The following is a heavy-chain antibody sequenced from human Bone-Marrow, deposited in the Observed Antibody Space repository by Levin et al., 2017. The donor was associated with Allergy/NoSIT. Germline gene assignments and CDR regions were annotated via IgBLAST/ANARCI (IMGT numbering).Heavy chain of an antibody. CDR2: IYYSGST. J-gene: IGHJ3*02. CDR1: GGSISSSSYY. V-gene: IGHV4-39*01. D-gene: IGHD4-17*01. CDR3: ARRNDYGIDGGVVSAFDS. Sequence: SQTLSLTCTVSGGSISSSSYYWGWIRQPPGKGLEWIGSIYYSGSTYYNPSLKSRVTISVDTSKNQFSLKLSSVTAADTAVYYCARRNDYGIDGGVVSAFDSWGQGTMVTVSS.